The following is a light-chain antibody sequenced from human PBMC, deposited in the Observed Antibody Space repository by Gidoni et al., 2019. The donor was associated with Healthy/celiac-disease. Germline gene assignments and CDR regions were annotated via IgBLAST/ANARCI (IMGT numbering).Light chain of an antibody. Sequence: DVVMTQSPLSLPVTLGQPASISCRYTQSLVTSDGNTYSNLFHQRPGQSPRRLIYKVSDRDSGVPDRFSGSGSGTDFTLRISRVEAEDSGVYYCMQGTYWPRTFGQGTKLEIK. CDR2: KVS. CDR1: QSLVTSDGNTY. J-gene: IGKJ2*02. V-gene: IGKV2-30*01. CDR3: MQGTYWPRT.